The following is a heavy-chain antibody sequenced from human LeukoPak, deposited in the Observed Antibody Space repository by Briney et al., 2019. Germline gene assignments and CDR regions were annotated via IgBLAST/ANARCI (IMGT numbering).Heavy chain of an antibody. D-gene: IGHD5/OR15-5a*01. J-gene: IGHJ4*02. CDR2: ISSSSSYI. Sequence: SGGSLRLSCAASGFTFSSYSMNWVRQAPGKGLEWVSSISSSSSYIYYADSVKGRFTISRDNAKNSLYLQMNSLRAEDTAVYYCARVAVYDNTFFDYWGQGTLVTVSS. CDR1: GFTFSSYS. CDR3: ARVAVYDNTFFDY. V-gene: IGHV3-21*01.